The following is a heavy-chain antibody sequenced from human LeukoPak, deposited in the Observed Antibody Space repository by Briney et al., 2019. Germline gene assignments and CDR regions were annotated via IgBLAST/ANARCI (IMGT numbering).Heavy chain of an antibody. D-gene: IGHD5-18*01. CDR3: GRDLASGYSYGVDY. J-gene: IGHJ4*02. V-gene: IGHV3-30*02. CDR1: GVTFNNYG. CDR2: IGHDGSNK. Sequence: GGALRLSCAASGVTFNNYGMHWVRQAAGEGLEWVAFIGHDGSNKYYADSVTRRFTLSRANSKNTLPLQMNSLSTEHTDVYYCGRDLASGYSYGVDYWGQGTLVTVSS.